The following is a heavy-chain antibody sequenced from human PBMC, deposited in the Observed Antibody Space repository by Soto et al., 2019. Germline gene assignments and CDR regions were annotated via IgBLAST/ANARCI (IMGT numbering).Heavy chain of an antibody. Sequence: SVKVSCKASGGTFSSYAISWVRQAPGQGLEWMGGIIPIFGTANYAQKFQGRVTITADESTSTAYMELSSLRSEDTAVYYCARDLAYGGGDCYPTLDYWGQGTLVTVSS. CDR1: GGTFSSYA. CDR2: IIPIFGTA. CDR3: ARDLAYGGGDCYPTLDY. J-gene: IGHJ4*02. V-gene: IGHV1-69*13. D-gene: IGHD2-21*02.